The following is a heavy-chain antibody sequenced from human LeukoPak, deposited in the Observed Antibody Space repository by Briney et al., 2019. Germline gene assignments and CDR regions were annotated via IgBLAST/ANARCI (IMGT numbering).Heavy chain of an antibody. CDR3: AKDRFVVAGDNYFGY. J-gene: IGHJ4*02. Sequence: GGSLRLSCAASGFTFDDYAMPWVRQAPGKGLEWVSLISGDGGSTYYADSVKGRFTISRDNSKNSLYLQMNSLRTEDTALYYCAKDRFVVAGDNYFGYWGQGTLVTVSS. CDR2: ISGDGGST. V-gene: IGHV3-43*02. CDR1: GFTFDDYA. D-gene: IGHD6-19*01.